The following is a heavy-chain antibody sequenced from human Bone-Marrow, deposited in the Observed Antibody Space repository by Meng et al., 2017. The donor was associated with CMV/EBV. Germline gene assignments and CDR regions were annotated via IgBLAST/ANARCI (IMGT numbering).Heavy chain of an antibody. Sequence: GGSLKISCAASGFTFSSYWMSWVRQAPGKGLEWVANIKQDGSEKYYVDSVKGRFTISRDNAKNSLYLQMNSLRAEDTAVYYCARDGHGYSYGYPYYYYGMDVWGQGTTVTVSS. CDR2: IKQDGSEK. CDR3: ARDGHGYSYGYPYYYYGMDV. V-gene: IGHV3-7*01. CDR1: GFTFSSYW. D-gene: IGHD5-18*01. J-gene: IGHJ6*02.